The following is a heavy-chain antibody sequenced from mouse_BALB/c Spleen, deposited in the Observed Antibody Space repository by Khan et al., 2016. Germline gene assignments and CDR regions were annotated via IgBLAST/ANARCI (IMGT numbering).Heavy chain of an antibody. CDR3: AKGRRKAWFAY. Sequence: EVQLVESGPGLVKPSQSLSLTCTVTGYSITSDYAWNWIRQFPGNKLEWMGYISYSGYTTYNPSLQSRISITRDTSKNQFFLQLNSVTTEDTATYYCAKGRRKAWFAYWGQGTLVTVSA. CDR2: ISYSGYT. CDR1: GYSITSDYA. V-gene: IGHV3-2*02. J-gene: IGHJ3*01.